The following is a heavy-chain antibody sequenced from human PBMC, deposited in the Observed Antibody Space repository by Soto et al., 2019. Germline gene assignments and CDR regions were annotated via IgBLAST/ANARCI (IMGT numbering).Heavy chain of an antibody. CDR1: GGSLSGYY. V-gene: IGHV4-59*08. D-gene: IGHD6-19*01. Sequence: PSETLSPTRTVSGGSLSGYYWGWVRQPPGKGPEWVGYMFYSGSTKYNPSLKRRVTMSVDTSKNQVSLKLSSVTAADTAVYYCARHVSVAVAGTDAFDIWGQGTMVTVSS. CDR2: MFYSGST. CDR3: ARHVSVAVAGTDAFDI. J-gene: IGHJ3*02.